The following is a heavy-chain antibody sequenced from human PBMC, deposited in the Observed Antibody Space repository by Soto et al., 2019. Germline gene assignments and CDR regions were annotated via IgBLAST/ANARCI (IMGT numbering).Heavy chain of an antibody. V-gene: IGHV4-34*01. CDR1: GGSFSGYY. D-gene: IGHD3-22*01. J-gene: IGHJ6*02. CDR2: INHSGST. CDR3: ARRTSQVAQGYYYYSSVYLTRGFYYYYGMDV. Sequence: PSETLSLTCAVYGGSFSGYYWSWIRQPPGKGLEWIGEINHSGSTNYNPSLKSRVTISVDTSKNQFSLKLSSVTAADTAVYYCARRTSQVAQGYYYYSSVYLTRGFYYYYGMDVWGQGTTVPVP.